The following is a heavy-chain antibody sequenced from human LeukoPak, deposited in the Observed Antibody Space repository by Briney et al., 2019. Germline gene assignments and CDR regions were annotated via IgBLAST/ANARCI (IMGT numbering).Heavy chain of an antibody. J-gene: IGHJ3*02. D-gene: IGHD3-10*01. Sequence: GGSLRLSCAASGFTFSSYAMSWVRQAPGKGLEWVSAISGSGGSTYYADSVKGRFTISRDNSKNTLYLQMNSLSAEDTAVYYCAKGVELLWFGELLGDNDAFDIWGQGTMVTVSS. CDR2: ISGSGGST. CDR3: AKGVELLWFGELLGDNDAFDI. V-gene: IGHV3-23*01. CDR1: GFTFSSYA.